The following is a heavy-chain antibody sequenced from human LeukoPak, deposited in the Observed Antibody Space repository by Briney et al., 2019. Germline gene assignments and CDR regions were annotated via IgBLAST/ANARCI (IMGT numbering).Heavy chain of an antibody. Sequence: SETLSLTCAVYGGSFSGYYWSWISQPPGKGLEWIGEINHSGSTNYNPSLKSRVTISVDTSKNQFSLKLSSVTAAGTAVYYCARVSIAVAGTIIRYYYYGMDVWGQGTTVTVSS. CDR2: INHSGST. CDR3: ARVSIAVAGTIIRYYYYGMDV. CDR1: GGSFSGYY. V-gene: IGHV4-34*01. D-gene: IGHD6-19*01. J-gene: IGHJ6*02.